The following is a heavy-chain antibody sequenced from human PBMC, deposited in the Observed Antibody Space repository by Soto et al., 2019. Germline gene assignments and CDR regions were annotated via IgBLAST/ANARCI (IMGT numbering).Heavy chain of an antibody. D-gene: IGHD5-12*01. CDR2: ISCNSGSI. J-gene: IGHJ4*02. CDR3: AKDSGISCYVYTGYFDY. CDR1: GFTFDDYA. V-gene: IGHV3-9*01. Sequence: EVQLVESGGGLVQPGRSLRLSCAASGFTFDDYAMHWVRQAPGKGLEWVSGISCNSGSIGYAYSVKGRFTISRDNAKNSLYLQINNLRDEETALYYCAKDSGISCYVYTGYFDYWGQGTLVTVSS.